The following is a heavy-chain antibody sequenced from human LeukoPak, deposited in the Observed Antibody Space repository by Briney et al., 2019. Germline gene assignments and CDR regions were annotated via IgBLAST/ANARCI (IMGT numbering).Heavy chain of an antibody. J-gene: IGHJ5*02. CDR2: INPNSGGT. CDR3: ARGYSTNADWFDP. D-gene: IGHD6-13*01. V-gene: IGHV1-2*02. Sequence: ASVKVSCKASGYTLTGYYIHWMRQAPGQGLEWMGWINPNSGGTKFAQKFQDRVSMTRDTAISTAYMELSRLTSDDTAVYYCARGYSTNADWFDPWGQGTLVTVSS. CDR1: GYTLTGYY.